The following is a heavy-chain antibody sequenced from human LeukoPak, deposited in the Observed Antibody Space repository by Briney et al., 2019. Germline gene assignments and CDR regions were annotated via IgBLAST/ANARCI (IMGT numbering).Heavy chain of an antibody. CDR1: GGTFSSYA. V-gene: IGHV1-69*05. D-gene: IGHD6-13*01. CDR2: IIPIFGTA. Sequence: SVKVSCKASGGTFSSYAISWVRQAPGQELEWMGRIIPIFGTANYAQKFQGRVTITTDESTSTAYMELSSLRSEDTAVYYCATQAAAGTYWFDPWGQGTLVTVSS. J-gene: IGHJ5*02. CDR3: ATQAAAGTYWFDP.